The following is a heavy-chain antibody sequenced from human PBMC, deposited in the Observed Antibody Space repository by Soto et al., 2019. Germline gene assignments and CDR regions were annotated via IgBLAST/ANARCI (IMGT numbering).Heavy chain of an antibody. CDR1: GYTFTSYC. J-gene: IGHJ4*02. V-gene: IGHV1-18*04. D-gene: IGHD5-18*01. CDR3: ASGGYSYGYRPGYYFDY. CDR2: ISAYNGNT. Sequence: ASVKVSCKASGYTFTSYCISWVRQAPGQGLEWMGWISAYNGNTNYAQKLQGRVTMTTDTSTSTAYMELRSLRSDDTAVYYCASGGYSYGYRPGYYFDYWGQGTRVTVSS.